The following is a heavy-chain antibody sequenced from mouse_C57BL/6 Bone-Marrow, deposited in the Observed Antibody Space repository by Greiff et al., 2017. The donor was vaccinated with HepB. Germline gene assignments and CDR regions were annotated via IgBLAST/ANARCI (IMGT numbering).Heavy chain of an antibody. CDR1: GFNIKNTY. V-gene: IGHV14-3*01. CDR3: ARNYGSSHWYFDV. J-gene: IGHJ1*03. CDR2: IDPANGNT. Sequence: EVQRVESVAELVRPGASVKLSCTASGFNIKNTYMHWVKQRPEQGLEWIGRIDPANGNTKYAPKFQGKATITADTSSNTAYLQLSSLTSEDTAIYYCARNYGSSHWYFDVWGTGTTVTVSS. D-gene: IGHD1-1*01.